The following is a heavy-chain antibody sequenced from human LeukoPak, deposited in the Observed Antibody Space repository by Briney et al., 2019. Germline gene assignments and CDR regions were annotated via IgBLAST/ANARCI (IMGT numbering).Heavy chain of an antibody. CDR3: ASGQQLVRGWFDP. CDR1: GFTFSSYW. J-gene: IGHJ5*02. Sequence: GGSLRLSCAASGFTFSSYWMHWVRQAPGKGLAWVSRINSDGSSTSYADSVKCRYTIPRDNAKNTLYLQMNSLRAEDTAVYYCASGQQLVRGWFDPWGQGTLVTVSS. CDR2: INSDGSST. D-gene: IGHD6-13*01. V-gene: IGHV3-74*01.